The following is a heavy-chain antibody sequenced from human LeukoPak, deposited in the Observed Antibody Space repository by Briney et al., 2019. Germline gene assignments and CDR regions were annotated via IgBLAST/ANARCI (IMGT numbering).Heavy chain of an antibody. CDR3: AKDIDIVVVPAAIIRYGMDV. CDR1: GFTFSSYG. J-gene: IGHJ6*04. D-gene: IGHD2-2*01. Sequence: PGGSLRLSCAASGFTFSSYGMHWVRQAPGKGLEWVAVISYDGSNKYYADSVKGRFTISRDNSKNTLYLQMNSLRAEDTAVYYCAKDIDIVVVPAAIIRYGMDVWGKGTTVTVSS. CDR2: ISYDGSNK. V-gene: IGHV3-30*18.